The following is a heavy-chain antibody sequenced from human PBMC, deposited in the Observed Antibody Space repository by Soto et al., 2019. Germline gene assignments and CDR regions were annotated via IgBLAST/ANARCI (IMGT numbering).Heavy chain of an antibody. CDR3: ASSPSNYYGSGSFEN. CDR2: ISAYNGNT. D-gene: IGHD3-10*01. J-gene: IGHJ4*02. CDR1: GYTFTSYG. V-gene: IGHV1-18*01. Sequence: QVQLVQSGAEVKKPGASVKVSCKASGYTFTSYGISWVRQAPGQGLEWKGWISAYNGNTNYAQKLQGRGTMTTDTSTSTAYMHLRSLRSDDTAVYYCASSPSNYYGSGSFENWGQGTLVTVSS.